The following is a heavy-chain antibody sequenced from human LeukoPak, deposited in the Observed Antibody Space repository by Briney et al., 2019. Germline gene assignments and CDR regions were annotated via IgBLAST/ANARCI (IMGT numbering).Heavy chain of an antibody. CDR1: GGSFSGYY. J-gene: IGHJ4*02. CDR2: INHSGST. Sequence: NPSETLSLTCAVYGGSFSGYYWSWIRQPPGKGLEWIGEINHSGSTNYNPSLKSRVTISVDTSKNQFSLKLSSVTAADTAVYYCARGRYSYGGTFDYWGQGTLVTVSS. D-gene: IGHD5-18*01. V-gene: IGHV4-34*01. CDR3: ARGRYSYGGTFDY.